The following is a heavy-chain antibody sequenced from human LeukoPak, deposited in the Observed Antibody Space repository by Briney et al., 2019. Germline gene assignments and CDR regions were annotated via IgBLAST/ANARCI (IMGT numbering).Heavy chain of an antibody. D-gene: IGHD6-19*01. J-gene: IGHJ4*02. Sequence: PSETLSLTCTVSGGSISSSSYYWGWIRQPPGKGLEWIGYIYYSGSTNYNPSLKSRVTISVDTSKNQFSLKLSSVTAADTAVYYCARDLGSGFSGDLYYWGQGTLVTVSS. V-gene: IGHV4-39*07. CDR1: GGSISSSSYY. CDR3: ARDLGSGFSGDLYY. CDR2: IYYSGST.